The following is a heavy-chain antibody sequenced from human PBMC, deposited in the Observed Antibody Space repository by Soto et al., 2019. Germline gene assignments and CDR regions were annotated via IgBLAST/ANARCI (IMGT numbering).Heavy chain of an antibody. Sequence: QVHLQESGPGLVTPSGTLSPTCTLSGGSVRAPDWWNWVRQSPDKGLEWIAEVHISGHSNYNPSFRSRVSVLIDSSKYRFYLNLNSVTAADTAIYYCARVRQGCSANNCYFDPWGKGTQVSIAS. CDR3: ARVRQGCSANNCYFDP. V-gene: IGHV4-4*02. CDR2: VHISGHS. CDR1: GGSVRAPDW. D-gene: IGHD1-1*01. J-gene: IGHJ5*01.